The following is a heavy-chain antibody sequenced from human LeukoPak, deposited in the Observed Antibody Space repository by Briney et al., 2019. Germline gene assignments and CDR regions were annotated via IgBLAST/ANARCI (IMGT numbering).Heavy chain of an antibody. J-gene: IGHJ5*02. CDR3: ARQRRDGSIDWFDP. CDR2: IYYSGST. CDR1: GGSISSYY. Sequence: SETLSLTCTVSGGSISSYYWSWIRQPPGKGLVWIGYIYYSGSTNYNPSLKSRVTISADTSKNQFSLKVSSVTAADTAVYYCARQRRDGSIDWFDPWGQGTLVTVSS. D-gene: IGHD5-24*01. V-gene: IGHV4-59*01.